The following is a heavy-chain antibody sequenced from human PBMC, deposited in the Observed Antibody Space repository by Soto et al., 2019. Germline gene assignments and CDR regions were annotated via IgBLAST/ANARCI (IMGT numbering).Heavy chain of an antibody. CDR1: GFTFSSYA. CDR3: AKAGAGAAGEGYDRYGLDV. J-gene: IGHJ6*02. V-gene: IGHV3-23*01. CDR2: ISAGGDST. Sequence: EVQLLESGGGLVQPGGSLRLSCAASGFTFSSYAMNWVRQAPGQGLEWVSGISAGGDSTYYADSVKGSFTFSRDNSKNTLYLEMTSLRAEATAVYYCAKAGAGAAGEGYDRYGLDVWGQGTTVTVSS. D-gene: IGHD3-16*01.